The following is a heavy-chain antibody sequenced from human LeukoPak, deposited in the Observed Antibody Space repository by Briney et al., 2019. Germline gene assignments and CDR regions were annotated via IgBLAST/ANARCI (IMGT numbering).Heavy chain of an antibody. D-gene: IGHD5-18*01. CDR1: GGSISSSSYY. CDR2: IYYSGST. J-gene: IGHJ4*02. V-gene: IGHV4-61*01. CDR3: ARDRGYSYGYGPFDY. Sequence: SETLSLTCTVSGGSISSSSYYWSWIRQPPGKGLEWIGYIYYSGSTNYNPSLRSRVTMSVDTSKNQFSLKLSSVTAADTAVYYCARDRGYSYGYGPFDYWGQGTLVTVSS.